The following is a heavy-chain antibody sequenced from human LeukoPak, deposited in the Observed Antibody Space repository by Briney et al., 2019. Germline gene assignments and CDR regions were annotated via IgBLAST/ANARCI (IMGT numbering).Heavy chain of an antibody. CDR2: ISSSSSYI. J-gene: IGHJ4*02. CDR3: ARASSSWYYFDY. CDR1: GFTLSSYA. V-gene: IGHV3-21*01. D-gene: IGHD6-13*01. Sequence: PGGSLRLSCAASGFTLSSYAMSWVRQAPGKGLEWVSSISSSSSYIYYADSMKGRFTISRDNAKNSLYLQMNSLRAEDTAVYYCARASSSWYYFDYWGQGTLVTVSS.